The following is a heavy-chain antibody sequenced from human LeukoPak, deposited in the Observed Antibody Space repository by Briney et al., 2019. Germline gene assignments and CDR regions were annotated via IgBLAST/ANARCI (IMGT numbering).Heavy chain of an antibody. J-gene: IGHJ4*02. CDR2: ISGSGGST. Sequence: GSLRLSCAASGFTFSNYAMNWVRQAPGKGVEWVSAISGSGGSTYYADSVKGRFTISRDNSKNTLYLQINSLRAEDTAIYYCAKDLLKTYGSGSYYKGGYYFEHWGQGTLVTVSS. CDR3: AKDLLKTYGSGSYYKGGYYFEH. V-gene: IGHV3-23*01. CDR1: GFTFSNYA. D-gene: IGHD3-10*01.